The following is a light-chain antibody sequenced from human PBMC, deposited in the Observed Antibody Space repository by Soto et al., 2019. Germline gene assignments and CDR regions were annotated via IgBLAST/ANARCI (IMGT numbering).Light chain of an antibody. V-gene: IGKV3-11*01. J-gene: IGKJ2*01. Sequence: EIVLTQSPAILSLSPGEKATLSCRASQSVSGSLGWYQQKPGQAPRLIIYDASVRATGIPARFSGSGSGTDFTLTISSLQSEDFAVYYCQQYYNWPYTFGQGTKVDIK. CDR3: QQYYNWPYT. CDR2: DAS. CDR1: QSVSGS.